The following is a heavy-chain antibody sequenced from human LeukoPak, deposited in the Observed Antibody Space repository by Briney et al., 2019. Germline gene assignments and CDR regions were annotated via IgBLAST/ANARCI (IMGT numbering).Heavy chain of an antibody. Sequence: GGSLRLSCAASGNYWMHWVRQAPGKGLVWVSHINSDGSWTSYADSVKGRFTISKDNAKNTVYLQMNSLRAEDTAVYYCVSFYETYWGRGTLVAVSS. CDR2: INSDGSWT. J-gene: IGHJ4*02. V-gene: IGHV3-74*01. D-gene: IGHD2/OR15-2a*01. CDR3: VSFYETY. CDR1: GNYW.